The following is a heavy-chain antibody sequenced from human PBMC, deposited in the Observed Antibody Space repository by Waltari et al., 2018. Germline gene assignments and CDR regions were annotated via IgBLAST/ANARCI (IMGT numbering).Heavy chain of an antibody. D-gene: IGHD6-25*01. V-gene: IGHV3-74*01. CDR3: VLFSSDFLGDC. J-gene: IGHJ4*02. CDR1: GFTFSAYW. CDR2: SNTYGTIT. Sequence: EVQLVESGGGLVQPGGSLRLSCAASGFTFSAYWMHWVRQAPGEGLVSGSQSNTYGTITSYADSVKGRFTISRDNAKNTLFLQMNSLRAEDTAVYYCVLFSSDFLGDCWGQGTLVTVSS.